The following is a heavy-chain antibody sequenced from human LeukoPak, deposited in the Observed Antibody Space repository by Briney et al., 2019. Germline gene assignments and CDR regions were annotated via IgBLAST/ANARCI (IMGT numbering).Heavy chain of an antibody. CDR1: GFTFDDYA. CDR3: AKGVSSGWYTFDY. J-gene: IGHJ4*02. CDR2: ISWNSGSI. V-gene: IGHV3-9*01. D-gene: IGHD6-19*01. Sequence: GGSLRLSCAASGFTFDDYAMHWVRQAPGKGLEWVSGISWNSGSIGYADSVKGRFTISRDNAKSSLYLQMNSLRAEDTALYYCAKGVSSGWYTFDYWGQGTLVTVSS.